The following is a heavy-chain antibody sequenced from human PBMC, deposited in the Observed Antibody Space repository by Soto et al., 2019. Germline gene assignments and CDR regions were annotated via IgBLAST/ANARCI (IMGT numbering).Heavy chain of an antibody. J-gene: IGHJ6*02. Sequence: GASVKVSCKASGYTFTGYYLHWVRQAPGQGLEWMGWINPSSGGANIAQKFQGWVTMTRDTSIDTAYMELTRLRSDDTAVYYCARDAAMGDYYHYGMDVWGQGTAVTVSS. CDR3: ARDAAMGDYYHYGMDV. CDR1: GYTFTGYY. V-gene: IGHV1-2*04. CDR2: INPSSGGA. D-gene: IGHD5-18*01.